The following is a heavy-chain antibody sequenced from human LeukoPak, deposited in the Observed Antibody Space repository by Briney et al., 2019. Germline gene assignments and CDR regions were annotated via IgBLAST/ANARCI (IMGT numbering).Heavy chain of an antibody. Sequence: PGGSLRLSCAASGFIFSSDWMSWVRQAPGKGLEWVAMINQNEKVKYYVDSVKGRFTISRDNGKRSLFLQMNSLRGDDTAMYYCVRDVDNISGANFHYWGQGTLDTVSS. CDR3: VRDVDNISGANFHY. V-gene: IGHV3-7*03. J-gene: IGHJ4*02. CDR1: GFIFSSDW. CDR2: INQNEKVK. D-gene: IGHD1-14*01.